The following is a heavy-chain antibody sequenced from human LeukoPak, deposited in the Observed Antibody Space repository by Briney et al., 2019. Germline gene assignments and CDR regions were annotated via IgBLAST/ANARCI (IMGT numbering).Heavy chain of an antibody. D-gene: IGHD1-26*01. CDR3: ARAVRVGASNCFDP. CDR1: GGSISSYY. CDR2: IYYSGST. Sequence: SETLSLTCTVSGGSISSYYWSWIRQPPGKGLEWIGYIYYSGSTNYNPSLKSRVTISVDTSKNQFSLKLSSVTAADTAVYYCARAVRVGASNCFDPWGQGTLVTVSS. J-gene: IGHJ5*02. V-gene: IGHV4-59*01.